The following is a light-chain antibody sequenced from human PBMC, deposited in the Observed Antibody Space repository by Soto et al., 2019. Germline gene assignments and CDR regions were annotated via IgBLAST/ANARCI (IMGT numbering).Light chain of an antibody. Sequence: QSALTQPRSVSGSPGQSVTISCAGTSSDVGGYNYVSWYRQHPGKAPKLMIYDVSKRPSGVPDRFSGSKSGNTASLTISGLQAEDEADYYCCSYAGSYTWVFVTGTKVTVL. CDR2: DVS. V-gene: IGLV2-11*01. CDR3: CSYAGSYTWV. J-gene: IGLJ1*01. CDR1: SSDVGGYNY.